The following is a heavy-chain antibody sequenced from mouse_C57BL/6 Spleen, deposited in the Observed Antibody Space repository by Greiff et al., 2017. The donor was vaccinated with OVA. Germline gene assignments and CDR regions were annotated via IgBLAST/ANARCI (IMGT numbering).Heavy chain of an antibody. CDR2: IDPNSGGT. CDR1: GYSFTSYW. Sequence: QVQLQQPGAELVKPWASVKLSCKASGYSFTSYWMHWVKQRPGRGLEWIGRIDPNSGGTKYNKKFKSKATLTVDKPSSKAYMQLSSLTSEDSAVYCCARQFDVWGTGTTVTVSS. V-gene: IGHV1-72*01. CDR3: ARQFDV. J-gene: IGHJ1*03.